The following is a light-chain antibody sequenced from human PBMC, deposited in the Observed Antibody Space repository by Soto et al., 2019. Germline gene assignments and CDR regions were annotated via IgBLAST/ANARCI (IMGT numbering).Light chain of an antibody. CDR3: SSYTTSTTLVV. J-gene: IGLJ2*01. Sequence: QSVLTQPASVSGSPGQSITISCTGTSSDVGTYDYVSWYQQHPGKALKLMVYEVSNRPSGVSDRFSGSKSGNTASLTISGLQAEDEADYYCSSYTTSTTLVVFGAGTKLTVL. CDR2: EVS. V-gene: IGLV2-14*03. CDR1: SSDVGTYDY.